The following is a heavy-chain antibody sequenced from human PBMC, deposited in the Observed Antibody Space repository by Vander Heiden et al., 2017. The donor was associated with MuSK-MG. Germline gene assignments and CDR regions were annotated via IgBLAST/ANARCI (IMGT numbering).Heavy chain of an antibody. Sequence: QVQLVQSGAEVKRPGSSVKFSCKASGGTFNNYVFSWVRQAPGQGLEWVGGIIPMFDTTTYAQKFQGRVTITADKTTSAAYMQLSSLRSEDTAVYYCARGAENANFEYWGQGTLVAVSS. CDR3: ARGAENANFEY. CDR1: GGTFNNYV. V-gene: IGHV1-69*06. D-gene: IGHD3-16*01. J-gene: IGHJ4*02. CDR2: IIPMFDTT.